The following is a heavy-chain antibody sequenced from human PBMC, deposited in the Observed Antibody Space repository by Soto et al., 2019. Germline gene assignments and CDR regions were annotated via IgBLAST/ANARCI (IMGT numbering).Heavy chain of an antibody. CDR2: IKPSGGDT. CDR3: ARVLGGAARVGA. CDR1: GYTFTNYF. Sequence: QVQLVQSGAEVKKPGASVKVSCKASGYTFTNYFIHWVRQAPGRGLEWKGMIKPSGGDTVYAQKFQVRITVNRSTSTSTAYIELRSLTSEDTAVYHCARVLGGAARVGAWGQGTLVNVSS. V-gene: IGHV1-46*03. J-gene: IGHJ5*02. D-gene: IGHD5-18*01.